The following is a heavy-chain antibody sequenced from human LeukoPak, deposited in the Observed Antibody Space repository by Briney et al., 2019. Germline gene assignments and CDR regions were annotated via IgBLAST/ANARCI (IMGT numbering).Heavy chain of an antibody. CDR2: ISGYNGNT. CDR3: ARTSHESVLYWSDP. D-gene: IGHD3-16*01. Sequence: ASVKVSCEASGYTFTTYGIGWVRQAPGQGLEWMGWISGYNGNTNYAQKFQGRVTMTTDTSTSTAYMELRSLRSEDTAVYYCARTSHESVLYWSDPWGQGTLVNVSS. CDR1: GYTFTTYG. V-gene: IGHV1-18*01. J-gene: IGHJ5*02.